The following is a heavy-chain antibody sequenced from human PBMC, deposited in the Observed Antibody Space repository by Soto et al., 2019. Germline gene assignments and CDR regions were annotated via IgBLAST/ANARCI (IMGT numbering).Heavy chain of an antibody. J-gene: IGHJ3*02. CDR1: GFTFSSYE. Sequence: GGSLRLSCAASGFTFSSYEMNWVRQAPGKGLEWVSYISSGSTIYYADSVKGRFTISRDNAKNSLYLQMNSLRAEDTAVYYCARDRTGTTGGNAFDIWAQGTMVTVSS. V-gene: IGHV3-48*03. D-gene: IGHD1-7*01. CDR3: ARDRTGTTGGNAFDI. CDR2: ISSGSTI.